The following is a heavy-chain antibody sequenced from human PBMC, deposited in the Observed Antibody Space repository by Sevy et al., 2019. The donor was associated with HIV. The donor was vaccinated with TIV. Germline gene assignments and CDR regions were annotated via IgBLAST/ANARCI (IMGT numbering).Heavy chain of an antibody. V-gene: IGHV3-7*01. J-gene: IGHJ4*02. CDR1: GFTFSSYW. Sequence: GGSLRLSCAASGFTFSSYWMSWVRQAPGKGLGWVASVNEDGSEGYHLDSVKGRFTISRDNAKASVYLEMNSLRAEDTAVYYCARGRGYSWWGQGTLVTVSS. CDR2: VNEDGSEG. D-gene: IGHD5-12*01. CDR3: ARGRGYSW.